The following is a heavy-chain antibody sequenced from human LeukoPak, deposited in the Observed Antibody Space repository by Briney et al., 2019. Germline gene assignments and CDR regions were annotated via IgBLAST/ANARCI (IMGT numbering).Heavy chain of an antibody. Sequence: GGSLRLSCAASGFTFSSYSMNWVRQAPGKGLEWVANIKQDGSEKYYVDSVKGRFTISRDNAKNSLYLQMNSLRAEDTAVYYCARVLEYSSGWASRVGYFDYWGQGTLVTVSS. J-gene: IGHJ4*02. CDR1: GFTFSSYS. CDR2: IKQDGSEK. CDR3: ARVLEYSSGWASRVGYFDY. D-gene: IGHD6-19*01. V-gene: IGHV3-7*01.